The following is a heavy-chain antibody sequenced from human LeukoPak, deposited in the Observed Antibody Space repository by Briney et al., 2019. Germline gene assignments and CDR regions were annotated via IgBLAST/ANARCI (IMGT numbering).Heavy chain of an antibody. V-gene: IGHV1-2*02. D-gene: IGHD6-13*01. CDR2: INPNSGGT. CDR1: GYTFTGYY. CDR3: ARGASSSWYGTFDY. J-gene: IGHJ4*02. Sequence: GASVKVSCKASGYTFTGYYMHWVRQAPGQGLEWMGWINPNSGGTNYAQKFQGGVTMTRDTSISTAYMELSRLRSDDTAVYYCARGASSSWYGTFDYWGQGTLVTVSS.